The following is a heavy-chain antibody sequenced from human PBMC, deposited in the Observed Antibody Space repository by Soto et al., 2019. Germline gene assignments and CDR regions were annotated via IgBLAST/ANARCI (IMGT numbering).Heavy chain of an antibody. CDR3: ARRSYYGSGSRYFDY. D-gene: IGHD3-10*01. CDR1: GGSFSGYY. Sequence: QVQLQQWGAGLLKPSETLSLTCAVYGGSFSGYYWSWIRQPPGKGLEWIGEINHSGSTNYNPSLKSRVTISVDTSKTQFSLKLSSVTAADTAVYYCARRSYYGSGSRYFDYWGQGTLVTVSS. CDR2: INHSGST. V-gene: IGHV4-34*01. J-gene: IGHJ4*02.